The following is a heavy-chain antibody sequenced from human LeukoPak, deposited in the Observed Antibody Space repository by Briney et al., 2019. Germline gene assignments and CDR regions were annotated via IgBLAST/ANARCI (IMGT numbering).Heavy chain of an antibody. CDR3: AGTPLFYSGSSLAFDY. J-gene: IGHJ4*02. CDR1: GGSISSSSYY. V-gene: IGHV4-39*07. Sequence: SETLSLTCTVSGGSISSSSYYWGWIRQPPGKGLEWIGSIYYSGSTYYNPSLKSRVTISVDTSKNQFSLKLSSVTAADTAVYYCAGTPLFYSGSSLAFDYWGQGTLVTVSS. CDR2: IYYSGST. D-gene: IGHD1-26*01.